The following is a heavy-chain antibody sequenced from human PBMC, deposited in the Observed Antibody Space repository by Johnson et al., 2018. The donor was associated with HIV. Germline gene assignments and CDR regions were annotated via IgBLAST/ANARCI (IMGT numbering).Heavy chain of an antibody. Sequence: VQLVESGGGLVQPGGSLRLSCVAAGLTSSSYAMSWVRQAPGKGREWVSACRGSGGSTYYADSAKGRFTISRDNSKTTLYLQMNSLRAEDKAVYYCASRVRVDAFDIWGQGTIVTVSS. CDR3: ASRVRVDAFDI. CDR2: CRGSGGST. CDR1: GLTSSSYA. D-gene: IGHD5-24*01. J-gene: IGHJ3*02. V-gene: IGHV3-23*04.